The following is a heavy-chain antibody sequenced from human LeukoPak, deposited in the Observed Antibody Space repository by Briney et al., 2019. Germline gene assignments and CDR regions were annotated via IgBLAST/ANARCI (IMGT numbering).Heavy chain of an antibody. CDR3: AKDLGGSTDY. J-gene: IGHJ4*02. CDR2: IRGST. V-gene: IGHV3-23*01. CDR1: GFTLNNYA. D-gene: IGHD5-12*01. Sequence: GGSLRLSCAASGFTLNNYAMSWVRQAPGKGLEWVSLIRGSTYYADSVKGRFTISRDNSQNTLYLQMNSLRAEDTALYYCAKDLGGSTDYWGQGTLVTVSS.